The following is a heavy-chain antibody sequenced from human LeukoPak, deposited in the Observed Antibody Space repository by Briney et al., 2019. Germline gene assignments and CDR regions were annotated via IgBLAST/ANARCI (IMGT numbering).Heavy chain of an antibody. V-gene: IGHV4-59*08. CDR1: GGSISSYY. Sequence: KPSETLSLTCTVSGGSISSYYWSWIRQPPGKGLEWIGYIYYSGSTNYNPSLKSRVTISVDTSKNQFSLKLSSVTAADTAVYYCARRTRSSSAIDYWGQGTLVTVSS. J-gene: IGHJ4*02. CDR2: IYYSGST. CDR3: ARRTRSSSAIDY. D-gene: IGHD6-6*01.